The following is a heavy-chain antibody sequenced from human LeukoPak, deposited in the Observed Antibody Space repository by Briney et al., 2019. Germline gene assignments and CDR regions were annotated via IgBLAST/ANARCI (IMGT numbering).Heavy chain of an antibody. J-gene: IGHJ4*02. V-gene: IGHV1-8*01. CDR2: MNPETSGT. CDR1: GYIFTNYD. D-gene: IGHD2-2*01. Sequence: ASVKVSFKPSGYIFTNYDINWVRQATGHGREWMGWMNPETSGTQPAQKFQGRLTMTMDASAGTAYMELSSLTSDDTAVYYCARFIRHQLPTSDYWGQGTLVSVSS. CDR3: ARFIRHQLPTSDY.